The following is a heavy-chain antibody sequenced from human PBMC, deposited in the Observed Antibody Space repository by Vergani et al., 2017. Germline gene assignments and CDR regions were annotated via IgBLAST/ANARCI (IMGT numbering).Heavy chain of an antibody. CDR2: IIPIFGTA. V-gene: IGHV1-69*12. CDR1: GGTFSSYA. D-gene: IGHD3-10*01. Sequence: QVQLVQSGAEVKKPGSSVKVSCKASGGTFSSYAISWVRQAPGQGLEWMGGIIPIFGTANYAQKFQGRVTITADEATSTAYMELSSLRSEDTAVYYCARGSRPAMVRGVHYYYYYYMDVWGKGTTVTVSS. CDR3: ARGSRPAMVRGVHYYYYYYMDV. J-gene: IGHJ6*03.